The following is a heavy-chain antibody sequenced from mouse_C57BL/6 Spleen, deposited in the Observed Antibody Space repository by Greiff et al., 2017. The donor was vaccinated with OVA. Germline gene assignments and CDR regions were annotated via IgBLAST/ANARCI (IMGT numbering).Heavy chain of an antibody. J-gene: IGHJ3*01. V-gene: IGHV14-1*01. CDR2: IDPEDGDT. CDR3: TSYDYDSTFAY. Sequence: VQLKQSGAELVRPGASVKLSCTASGFNIKDYYMHWVKQRPEQGLEWIGRIDPEDGDTEYAPKFQGKATMTADTSSNTAYLQLSSLTSEDTAVYYCTSYDYDSTFAYWGQGTLVTVSA. D-gene: IGHD2-4*01. CDR1: GFNIKDYY.